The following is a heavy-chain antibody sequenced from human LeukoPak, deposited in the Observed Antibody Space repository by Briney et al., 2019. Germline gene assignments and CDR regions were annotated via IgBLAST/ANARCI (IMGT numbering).Heavy chain of an antibody. Sequence: GGSLRLSCAASEFSVGSNYMTWVRQAPRKGLEWVSTISGSGVSTYYADSVKGRFTISRDNSKSTLYLQMNSLRAEDTAEYYCAKGSGSDYYYDFDYWGQGTLVTVSS. CDR1: EFSVGSNY. CDR2: ISGSGVST. D-gene: IGHD3-22*01. V-gene: IGHV3-23*01. CDR3: AKGSGSDYYYDFDY. J-gene: IGHJ4*02.